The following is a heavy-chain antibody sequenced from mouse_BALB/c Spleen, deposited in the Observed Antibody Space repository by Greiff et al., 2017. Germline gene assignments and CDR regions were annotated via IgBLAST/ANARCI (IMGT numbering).Heavy chain of an antibody. V-gene: IGHV2-9*02. CDR1: GFSLTSYG. J-gene: IGHJ2*01. CDR2: IWAGGST. Sequence: VQLVESGPGLVAPSQSLSITCTVSGFSLTSYGVHWVRQPPGKGLAWLGVIWAGGSTNYNSALMSRLNISKDNSKSQVFLKMNSLQTDDTAMYYCARDRGYVSPYYDYWGQGTTLTVSS. D-gene: IGHD1-1*01. CDR3: ARDRGYVSPYYDY.